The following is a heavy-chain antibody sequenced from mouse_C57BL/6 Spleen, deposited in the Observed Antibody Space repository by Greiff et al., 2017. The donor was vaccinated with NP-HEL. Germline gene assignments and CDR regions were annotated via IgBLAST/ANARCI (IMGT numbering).Heavy chain of an antibody. J-gene: IGHJ2*01. D-gene: IGHD2-1*01. V-gene: IGHV1-64*01. CDR1: GYTFTSYW. Sequence: VQLQQPGAELVKPGASVKLSCKASGYTFTSYWMHWVKQRPGQGLEWIGMIHPNSGSTNYNEKFKSKATLTVDKSSSTAYMQLSSLTSEDSAVYYCAREMGGYGNSYYFDCWGQGTTLTVSS. CDR3: AREMGGYGNSYYFDC. CDR2: IHPNSGST.